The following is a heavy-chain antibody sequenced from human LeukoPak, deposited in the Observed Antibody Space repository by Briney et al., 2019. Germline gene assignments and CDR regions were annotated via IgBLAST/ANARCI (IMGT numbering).Heavy chain of an antibody. CDR1: GFTFSNYN. CDR2: ICSSRSTI. V-gene: IGHV3-48*01. J-gene: IGHJ4*02. D-gene: IGHD3-22*01. Sequence: GGSLRLSCAASGFTFSNYNMNWVRQAPGKGLEWISCICSSRSTIYYADSVKGRFTISRDNAKNSLYLQMNSLRAEDTAVYYCGRGRYYDVCDYYTGGESVGYWGGGTLVTVSS. CDR3: GRGRYYDVCDYYTGGESVGY.